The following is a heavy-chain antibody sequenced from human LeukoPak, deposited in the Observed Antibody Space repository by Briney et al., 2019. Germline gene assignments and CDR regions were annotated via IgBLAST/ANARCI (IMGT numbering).Heavy chain of an antibody. V-gene: IGHV4-39*02. CDR2: IYYGGGT. J-gene: IGHJ6*03. Sequence: PSETLSLTCTVSGASFSSSTYYWGWIRQPPGKGLEWIGSIYYGGGTYYNPSLKSRVTMSVDTSKKQFSLKLSSVTAADTAVYYCARELGYCSSTSCYIGGGYYYYYMDVWGKGTTVTVSS. CDR3: ARELGYCSSTSCYIGGGYYYYYMDV. D-gene: IGHD2-2*02. CDR1: GASFSSSTYY.